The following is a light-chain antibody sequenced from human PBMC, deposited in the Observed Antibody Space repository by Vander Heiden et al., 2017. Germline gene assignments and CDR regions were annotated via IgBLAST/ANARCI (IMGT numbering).Light chain of an antibody. CDR2: GNS. CDR3: QSYDSSRGGVV. J-gene: IGLJ2*01. CDR1: SSNIGAGYD. V-gene: IGLV1-40*01. Sequence: QSVLTQPPSVSGAPGPRVTFSCTGSSSNIGAGYDVHWYQQHPGTAPKLLIYGNSNRPSGVPDRFSGSKSGTSASLAITGLQAEDEADYYCQSYDSSRGGVVFGGGTKLTVL.